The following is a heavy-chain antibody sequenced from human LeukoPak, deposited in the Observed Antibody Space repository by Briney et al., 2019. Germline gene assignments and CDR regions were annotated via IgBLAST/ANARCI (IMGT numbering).Heavy chain of an antibody. D-gene: IGHD5-18*01. J-gene: IGHJ4*02. CDR1: GFTFGDYG. V-gene: IGHV3-20*04. CDR3: ARDLGYSDDY. Sequence: GGSLRLSCTASGFTFGDYGMNWVRQPPGKGLEWVSGISWNGVSTTYADSVKGRFTISRDYAKNSLYLQMNSLRTEDTAFYFCARDLGYSDDYWGQGTLVTVSS. CDR2: ISWNGVST.